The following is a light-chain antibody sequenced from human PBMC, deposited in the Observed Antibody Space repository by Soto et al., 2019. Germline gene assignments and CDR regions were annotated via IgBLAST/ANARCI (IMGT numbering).Light chain of an antibody. V-gene: IGKV1-27*01. CDR3: QKYSSVPV. Sequence: DIQMTQSPTSLSASVGDRVTITCRASQGIRNFVAWYQQKPGKAPKLLIYAASTLQSGVPSRFSGSAYGTDFTLTINSLQPEDVATYSCQKYSSVPVFGPGTKVEIK. CDR2: AAS. CDR1: QGIRNF. J-gene: IGKJ3*01.